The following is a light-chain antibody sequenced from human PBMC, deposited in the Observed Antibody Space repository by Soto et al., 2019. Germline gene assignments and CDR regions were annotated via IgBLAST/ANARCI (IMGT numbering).Light chain of an antibody. V-gene: IGKV3-20*01. Sequence: EILLTQSPGILSLSPGERAALSCRASQSVSSSQLAWYQQKPGRAPRLLIYDASDRSTGIPDRFSGSGSGTDFTLTISRLEPEDFAVYFCQQYATLPRTFGQGTKVDIK. J-gene: IGKJ1*01. CDR3: QQYATLPRT. CDR1: QSVSSSQ. CDR2: DAS.